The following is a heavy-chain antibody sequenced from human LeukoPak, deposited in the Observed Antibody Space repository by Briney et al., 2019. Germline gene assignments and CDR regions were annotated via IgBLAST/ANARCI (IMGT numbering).Heavy chain of an antibody. V-gene: IGHV3-7*01. Sequence: WGSLRLSCAASGFTLSSYWMSWVRQAPGKGLEWVANIKQDGNEKYYADSVKGRFTISRDNGKNSLDLQMNSLRADDTAFYYCARDTLGEGEDANYAVYYFDYWGQGTVVTVSS. D-gene: IGHD4/OR15-4a*01. CDR3: ARDTLGEGEDANYAVYYFDY. CDR1: GFTLSSYW. CDR2: IKQDGNEK. J-gene: IGHJ4*02.